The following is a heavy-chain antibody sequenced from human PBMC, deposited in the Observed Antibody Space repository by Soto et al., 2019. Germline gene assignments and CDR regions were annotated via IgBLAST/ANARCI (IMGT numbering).Heavy chain of an antibody. V-gene: IGHV1-8*01. Sequence: GASVKVSCKASGYTFTSYDINWVRQATGQGLEWMGWMNPNSGNTGYAQKFQGRVTMTRNTSISTAYMELSSLRSEDTAVYYCARARILASLGVVKYYYYMDVWGKVNTVTVSS. CDR2: MNPNSGNT. CDR1: GYTFTSYD. J-gene: IGHJ6*03. CDR3: ARARILASLGVVKYYYYMDV. D-gene: IGHD3-3*01.